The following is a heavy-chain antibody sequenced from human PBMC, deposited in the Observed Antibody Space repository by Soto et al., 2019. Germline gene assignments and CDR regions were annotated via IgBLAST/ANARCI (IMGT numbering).Heavy chain of an antibody. D-gene: IGHD6-13*01. Sequence: PSETLSLTCAVYGGSFSGYYWSWIRQPPGKGLEWIGEINHSGSTNYNPSLKSRVTISVDTSMNQFSLKLSSVTAADTAVYYCARFNQQQLVPRYYYYRMDVWGQGTTVTVSS. J-gene: IGHJ6*01. CDR2: INHSGST. V-gene: IGHV4-34*01. CDR1: GGSFSGYY. CDR3: ARFNQQQLVPRYYYYRMDV.